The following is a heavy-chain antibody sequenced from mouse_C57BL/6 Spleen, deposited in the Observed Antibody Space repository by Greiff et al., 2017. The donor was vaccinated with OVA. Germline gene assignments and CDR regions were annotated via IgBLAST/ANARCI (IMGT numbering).Heavy chain of an antibody. V-gene: IGHV1-64*01. Sequence: QVQLQQPGAELVKPGASVKLSCKASGYTFTSYWMHWVKQRPGQGLEWIGMIHPNSGSTNYNEKFKSKATLTVDKSSSTAYMQLSSLTSEDSAVYYCAREKYYDYSWFAYWGQGTLVTVSA. J-gene: IGHJ3*01. D-gene: IGHD2-4*01. CDR2: IHPNSGST. CDR1: GYTFTSYW. CDR3: AREKYYDYSWFAY.